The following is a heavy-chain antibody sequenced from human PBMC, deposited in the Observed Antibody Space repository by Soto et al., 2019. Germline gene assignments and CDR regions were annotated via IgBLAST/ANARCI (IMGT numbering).Heavy chain of an antibody. Sequence: QVQLVQSGAEVKKPGSSVKVSCKASGVTFNRQDMRWVRQAPGQGLEGMGGIIPMFGTPNYAEKFQDRVTMTADQSTGTAYLELSSLASEDTAVYYCATSEGRDGYSFDYWGPGTLVTVS. CDR2: IIPMFGTP. CDR3: ATSEGRDGYSFDY. J-gene: IGHJ4*02. CDR1: GVTFNRQD. V-gene: IGHV1-69*01. D-gene: IGHD5-12*01.